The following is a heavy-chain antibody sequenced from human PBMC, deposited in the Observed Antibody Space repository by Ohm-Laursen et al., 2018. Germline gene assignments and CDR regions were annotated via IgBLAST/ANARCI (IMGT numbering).Heavy chain of an antibody. CDR2: ISYSGSYT. CDR1: RFTFNNYA. J-gene: IGHJ4*02. D-gene: IGHD3-10*01. V-gene: IGHV3-23*01. Sequence: GSLRLSCAASRFTFNNYAMSWVRQAAGKGLEWVSSISYSGSYTYYADSVKGRFTISRDNSKDTLYLQMSSLRVEDTAVYHCVKESGESGLAGPKGDFDYWGQGTLVTVSS. CDR3: VKESGESGLAGPKGDFDY.